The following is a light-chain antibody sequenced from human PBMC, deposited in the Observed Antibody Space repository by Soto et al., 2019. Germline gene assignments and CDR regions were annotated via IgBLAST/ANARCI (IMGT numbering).Light chain of an antibody. CDR1: QSVSSY. V-gene: IGKV3-11*01. CDR3: QQYTGPPTT. J-gene: IGKJ5*01. Sequence: IVLTQSPGTLSLSPWERATLSCRASQSVSSYLAWYQQKPGQAPRLLIYDASNRATGIPARFSGSGSGTDFTLTITRLEPEDSAVYFCQQYTGPPTTFGQGTRLEIK. CDR2: DAS.